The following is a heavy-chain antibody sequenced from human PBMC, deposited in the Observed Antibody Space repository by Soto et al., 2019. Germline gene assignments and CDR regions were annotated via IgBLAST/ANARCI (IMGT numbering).Heavy chain of an antibody. V-gene: IGHV1-8*01. J-gene: IGHJ4*02. D-gene: IGHD3-22*01. CDR2: MNPNSGNT. Sequence: ASVKVSCKASGYTFTSYDINWVRQATGQGLEWMGWMNPNSGNTGYAQKFQGRVTMTRNTSISTAYMELSSLRSEDTAVYYCARVGYCYDSSGYYLSFDYWGQGTLVTVS. CDR1: GYTFTSYD. CDR3: ARVGYCYDSSGYYLSFDY.